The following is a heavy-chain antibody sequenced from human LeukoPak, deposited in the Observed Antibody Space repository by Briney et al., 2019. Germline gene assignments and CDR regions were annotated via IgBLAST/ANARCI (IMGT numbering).Heavy chain of an antibody. CDR3: ARAILEYSSSTYYYYYYMDV. Sequence: SVKVSCKASGGTFSSYAISWVRQAPGQGLEWMGGIIPIFGTANYAQKFQGRVTITADKSTSTAYMELSSLRSEDTAVYYCARAILEYSSSTYYYYYYMDVWGKGTTVTVSS. CDR1: GGTFSSYA. V-gene: IGHV1-69*06. CDR2: IIPIFGTA. J-gene: IGHJ6*03. D-gene: IGHD6-6*01.